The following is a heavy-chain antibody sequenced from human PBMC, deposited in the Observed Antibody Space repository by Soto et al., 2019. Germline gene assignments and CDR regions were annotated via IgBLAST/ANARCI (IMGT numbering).Heavy chain of an antibody. CDR3: AKVISTIGSKQWLAQTKHQALDY. CDR2: MNPNTGGA. Sequence: QVNLVQSGAEVKKPGASVKVSCKASGYNFNGYYIHWVRQAPGKGLEWMGWMNPNTGGANYAQKFQGKVTMTTDTSISTAYLELRSLTSDDTAVYYCAKVISTIGSKQWLAQTKHQALDYWGQGTLVTVSS. D-gene: IGHD6-19*01. CDR1: GYNFNGYY. J-gene: IGHJ4*02. V-gene: IGHV1-2*02.